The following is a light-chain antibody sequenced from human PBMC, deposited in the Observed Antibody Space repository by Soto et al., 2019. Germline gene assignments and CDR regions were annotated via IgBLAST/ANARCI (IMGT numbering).Light chain of an antibody. V-gene: IGKV1-16*01. J-gene: IGKJ2*01. CDR2: AAS. Sequence: DIQMTQSPSSVSASIGDTVTITCRASLAISDYLAWYQQRPGKAPKSLIYAASILQSGVPSRFSGSGSGTDFTLTISSLQPDDFATDFCQHYHTYPFTFGQGTKLEIK. CDR1: LAISDY. CDR3: QHYHTYPFT.